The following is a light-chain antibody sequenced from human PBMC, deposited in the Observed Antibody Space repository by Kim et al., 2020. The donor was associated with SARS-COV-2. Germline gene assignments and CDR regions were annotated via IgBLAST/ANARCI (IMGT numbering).Light chain of an antibody. CDR3: HQRDSWPRT. Sequence: LSPGEKASLSCRASQTVSGQLGWYQQKPGQAPRLLIYDTSNRATGIPGRFSGSGSGTDFTLTISSLESEDSAVYYCHQRDSWPRTFGQGTKVVIK. CDR1: QTVSGQ. CDR2: DTS. J-gene: IGKJ1*01. V-gene: IGKV3-11*01.